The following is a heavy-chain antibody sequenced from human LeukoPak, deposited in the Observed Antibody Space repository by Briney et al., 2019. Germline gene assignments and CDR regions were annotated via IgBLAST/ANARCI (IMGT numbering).Heavy chain of an antibody. CDR2: IYYSGST. V-gene: IGHV4-39*01. CDR3: ARQVRACTNGVCYRTFFDF. D-gene: IGHD2-8*01. CDR1: GGSFSSSNYY. Sequence: PSETLSLTCTVSGGSFSSSNYYWGWIRQPPGKGLEWIGSIYYSGSTYYNPSLKSRVTISVDTSKNQFSLKLSSVTAAATAVYYCARQVRACTNGVCYRTFFDFWGQGTLVTVSS. J-gene: IGHJ4*02.